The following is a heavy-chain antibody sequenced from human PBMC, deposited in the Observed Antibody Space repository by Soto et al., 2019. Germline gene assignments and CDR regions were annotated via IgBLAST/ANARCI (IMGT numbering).Heavy chain of an antibody. D-gene: IGHD5-12*01. V-gene: IGHV3-23*03. Sequence: EVQLLESGGDLVHPGGSLSLSCAASGFAFSSYSINWVRQAPDKGLEWVAVVWGEGTTKYYEDSVKGRFTISRDNSKNMVYLQMNSLRAEDTAIYYCVKDFRPDSGDDMDFWGRGTLVIVSS. CDR3: VKDFRPDSGDDMDF. J-gene: IGHJ4*02. CDR1: GFAFSSYS. CDR2: VWGEGTTK.